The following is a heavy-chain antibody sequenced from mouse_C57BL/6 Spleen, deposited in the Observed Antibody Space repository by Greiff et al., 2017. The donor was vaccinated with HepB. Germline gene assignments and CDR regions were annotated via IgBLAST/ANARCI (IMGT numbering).Heavy chain of an antibody. V-gene: IGHV1-50*01. CDR2: IDPSDSYT. CDR3: ARGARTWFAY. CDR1: GYTFTSYW. Sequence: QVQLQQPGAELVKPGASVKLSCKASGYTFTSYWMQWVKQRPGQGLEWIGEIDPSDSYTNYNQKFKGKATLTVDTSSSTAYMQLSSLTSKDSAVDYCARGARTWFAYWGQGTLVTVSA. J-gene: IGHJ3*01.